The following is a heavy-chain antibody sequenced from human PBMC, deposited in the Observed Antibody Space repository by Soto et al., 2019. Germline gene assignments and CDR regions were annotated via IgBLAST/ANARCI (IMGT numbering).Heavy chain of an antibody. CDR3: ARGLAGMDV. Sequence: GESLKISCAASGFTFSSYGMHWVRQAPGKGLEWVAVIWYDGSNKYYADSVKGRFTISRDNSKNTLYLQMNSLRAEDTAVYYCARGLAGMDVWGQGTTVTVSS. CDR2: IWYDGSNK. D-gene: IGHD3-16*01. V-gene: IGHV3-33*01. CDR1: GFTFSSYG. J-gene: IGHJ6*02.